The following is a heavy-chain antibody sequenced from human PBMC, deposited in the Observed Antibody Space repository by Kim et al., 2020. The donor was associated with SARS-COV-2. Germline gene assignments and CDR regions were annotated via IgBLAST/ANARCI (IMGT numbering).Heavy chain of an antibody. V-gene: IGHV4-59*01. J-gene: IGHJ3*02. CDR1: GGSISSYY. CDR2: IYYSGST. D-gene: IGHD3-9*01. Sequence: SETLSLTCTVSGGSISSYYWSWIRQPPGKGLEWIGYIYYSGSTNYNPSLKSRVTISVDTSKNQFSLKLSSVTAADTAVYYCARDYKYYDILTGYYGRGSGDAFDIWGQGTMVTVSS. CDR3: ARDYKYYDILTGYYGRGSGDAFDI.